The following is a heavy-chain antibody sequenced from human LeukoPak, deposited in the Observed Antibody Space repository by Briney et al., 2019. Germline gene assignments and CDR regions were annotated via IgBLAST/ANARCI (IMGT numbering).Heavy chain of an antibody. V-gene: IGHV4-61*01. CDR3: ARGLGDRYNWFDP. CDR2: IYYSGST. J-gene: IGHJ5*02. CDR1: GGSVSSGSYY. Sequence: SETLSLTCTVSGGSVSSGSYYWSWIRQPPGKGLEWIGYIYYSGSTNYNPSLKSRVTISVDTSKNQFSLKLSSVTAADTAVYYCARGLGDRYNWFDPWGQGTLVTVSS. D-gene: IGHD2-21*01.